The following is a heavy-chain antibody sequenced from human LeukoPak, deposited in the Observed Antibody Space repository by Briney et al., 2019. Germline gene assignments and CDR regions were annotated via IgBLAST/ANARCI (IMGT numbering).Heavy chain of an antibody. V-gene: IGHV2-5*01. CDR1: GFSLSTSGVG. CDR2: IYWNDDK. J-gene: IGHJ3*02. D-gene: IGHD4-23*01. Sequence: ESGPTLVNPTQTLTLTCTFSGFSLSTSGVGVGWIRQPPGKALEWLALIYWNDDKRYSPSLKSRLTITKDTSENQVVLTMTNMDPVDTATYYCAHRLTTVVTRDGGAFDIWGQGTMVTVSS. CDR3: AHRLTTVVTRDGGAFDI.